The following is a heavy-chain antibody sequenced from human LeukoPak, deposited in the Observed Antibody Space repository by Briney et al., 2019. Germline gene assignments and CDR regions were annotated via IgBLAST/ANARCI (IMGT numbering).Heavy chain of an antibody. CDR1: GYTFTDYY. CDR2: VDPEDGET. D-gene: IGHD4-17*01. CDR3: ARISTVPGSFDI. Sequence: ASVKISCKASGYTFTDYYMHWVQQAPGKGLEWMGRVDPEDGETIYAEKFQGRVTITADTSTDTAYMELSSLRSEDTAVYYCARISTVPGSFDIWGQGTMVTVSS. V-gene: IGHV1-69-2*01. J-gene: IGHJ3*02.